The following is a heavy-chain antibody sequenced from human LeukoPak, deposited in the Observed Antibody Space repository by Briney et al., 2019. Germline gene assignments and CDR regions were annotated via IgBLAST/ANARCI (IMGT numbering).Heavy chain of an antibody. V-gene: IGHV3-13*04. J-gene: IGHJ4*02. D-gene: IGHD3-16*01. CDR1: GFTFSNYD. Sequence: GGSLRLSCAASGFTFSNYDMHWVRQATGKGLEWVSGIGKGGDTYYADSVRGRFIISRENAKNSVYLQMNSLRAGDTALYYCARGGPGPFDYWGQGTLVTVSS. CDR3: ARGGPGPFDY. CDR2: IGKGGDT.